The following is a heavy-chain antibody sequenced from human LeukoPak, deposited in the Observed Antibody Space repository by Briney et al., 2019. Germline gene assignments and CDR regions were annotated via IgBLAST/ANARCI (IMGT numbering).Heavy chain of an antibody. J-gene: IGHJ4*02. D-gene: IGHD2-8*01. Sequence: SETLSLTCTVSGGSISSYYWSWIRQPPGKGLEWIGYIYYSGSTNYNPSLKSRVTLSVDTSKNQFSLKLTSVSAADTAVYYCAKGSGAYASRRFDYWGQGTLVTVSS. CDR3: AKGSGAYASRRFDY. CDR1: GGSISSYY. V-gene: IGHV4-59*01. CDR2: IYYSGST.